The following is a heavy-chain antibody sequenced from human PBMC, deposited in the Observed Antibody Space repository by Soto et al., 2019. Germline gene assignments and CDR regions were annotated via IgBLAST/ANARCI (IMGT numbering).Heavy chain of an antibody. D-gene: IGHD6-19*01. CDR2: ISYDGSNK. Sequence: QVQLVESGGGVVQPGRSLRLSCAASGFTFSSYGMHWVRQAPGKGLEWVAVISYDGSNKYYADTVKGRFTISRDNSKNTLYLQMNSLRAEDTAVYYCAKSFPEYSSGLGSSWGQGTLVTVSS. V-gene: IGHV3-30*18. J-gene: IGHJ4*02. CDR3: AKSFPEYSSGLGSS. CDR1: GFTFSSYG.